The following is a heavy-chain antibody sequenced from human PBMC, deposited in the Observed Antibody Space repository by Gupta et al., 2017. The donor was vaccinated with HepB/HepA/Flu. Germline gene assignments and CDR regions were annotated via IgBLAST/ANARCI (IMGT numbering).Heavy chain of an antibody. Sequence: EEPLLESGGGLVQPGGWPRLSCTVSGFSFGGNAMGWVRQAPGRGLEWVSGIGSDLSAHYSDSVGGRFIISRDNSKNTMYLEMNSLRAEDTAIYYWAKDLYVWSAMDGWGKGTTVTISS. CDR1: GFSFGGNA. J-gene: IGHJ6*03. D-gene: IGHD3-3*01. CDR2: IGSDLSA. CDR3: AKDLYVWSAMDG. V-gene: IGHV3-23*01.